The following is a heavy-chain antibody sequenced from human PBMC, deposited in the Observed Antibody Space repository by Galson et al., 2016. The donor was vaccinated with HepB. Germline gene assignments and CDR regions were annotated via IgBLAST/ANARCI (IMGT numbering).Heavy chain of an antibody. V-gene: IGHV5-51*01. CDR1: GDSFINYW. CDR3: ARMDETNAMFFRGGFDY. CDR2: IYPIDSDT. Sequence: QSGAEVKKPGESLKISCKGSGDSFINYWIGWVRQMPEKGLEWVGIIYPIDSDTRYSPSFQGHVSISVDKATTTAYLQWSSLRASDTAIYFCARMDETNAMFFRGGFDYWGQGTLVTVSS. D-gene: IGHD2-15*01. J-gene: IGHJ4*02.